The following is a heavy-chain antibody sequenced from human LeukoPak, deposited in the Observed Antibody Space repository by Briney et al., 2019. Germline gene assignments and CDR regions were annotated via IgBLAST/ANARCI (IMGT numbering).Heavy chain of an antibody. Sequence: GGSLRLSCAASGFTFSSYGMHWVRQAPGKGLEWVAVISDDESNKYYADSVKGRFTISRDNSKNTLYLQMNSLRAEDTAVYYCAKERGDILTGYLGGVDYWGQGTLVTVSS. J-gene: IGHJ4*02. CDR2: ISDDESNK. CDR3: AKERGDILTGYLGGVDY. V-gene: IGHV3-30*18. D-gene: IGHD3-9*01. CDR1: GFTFSSYG.